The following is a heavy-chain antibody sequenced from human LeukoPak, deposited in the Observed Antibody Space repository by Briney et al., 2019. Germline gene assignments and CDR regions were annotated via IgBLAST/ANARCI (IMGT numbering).Heavy chain of an antibody. CDR1: GFTFSSYA. CDR2: ISGSGGST. Sequence: PGGSLRLSCAASGFTFSSYAMSWVRQAPGKGLEWVSAISGSGGSTYYADSVKGRFTISRDNSKNTLYLQMNSLRAEDTAVYYCAKERYYYGSGSYPYYFDYWGQGTLVTVSS. D-gene: IGHD3-10*01. V-gene: IGHV3-23*01. CDR3: AKERYYYGSGSYPYYFDY. J-gene: IGHJ4*02.